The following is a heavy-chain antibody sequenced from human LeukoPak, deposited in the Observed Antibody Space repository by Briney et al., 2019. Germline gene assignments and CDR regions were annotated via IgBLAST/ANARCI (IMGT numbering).Heavy chain of an antibody. CDR2: IYYSGST. J-gene: IGHJ6*02. D-gene: IGHD6-13*01. Sequence: SETLSLTCTVSGGSISSGGYYWSWIRQHPGKGLEWIGYIYYSGSTYYNPSLKSRVTISVDTSKNQFSLKLSSVTAADTAVYYCARDGSSSWSPSYYYYGMDVWGQGTTVTVSS. CDR1: GGSISSGGYY. CDR3: ARDGSSSWSPSYYYYGMDV. V-gene: IGHV4-31*03.